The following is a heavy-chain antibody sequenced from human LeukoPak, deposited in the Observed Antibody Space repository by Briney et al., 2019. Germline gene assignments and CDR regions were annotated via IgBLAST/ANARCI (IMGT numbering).Heavy chain of an antibody. CDR1: GGSISSYY. CDR3: ARQGAIVVVPAAIGFDP. J-gene: IGHJ5*02. V-gene: IGHV4-59*13. Sequence: SETLSLTCTVSGGSISSYYWSWIRQPPGKGLEWIGYIYYSGSTNYNPSLKSRVTISVDTSKNQFSLKLSSVTAADTAVYYCARQGAIVVVPAAIGFDPWGQGTLVTVSS. CDR2: IYYSGST. D-gene: IGHD2-2*01.